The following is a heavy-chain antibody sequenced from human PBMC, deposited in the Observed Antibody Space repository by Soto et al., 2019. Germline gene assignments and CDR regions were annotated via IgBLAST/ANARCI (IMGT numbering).Heavy chain of an antibody. CDR2: IYYSGST. J-gene: IGHJ4*02. D-gene: IGHD5-18*01. Sequence: QVQLQESGPGLVKPSQTLSLTCPVSGGSISSGGYYWSWISQHPGKGLEWIGYIYYSGSTYYNPSLKSRVTRSVDTSKNQSSLKLSSVTAADTAVYSCARLHLGDSYVRALDYWGQGTLVTVSS. CDR3: ARLHLGDSYVRALDY. V-gene: IGHV4-31*03. CDR1: GGSISSGGYY.